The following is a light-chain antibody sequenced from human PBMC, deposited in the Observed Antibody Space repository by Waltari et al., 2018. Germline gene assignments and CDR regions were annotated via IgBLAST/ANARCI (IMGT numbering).Light chain of an antibody. CDR1: QSISIY. CDR3: QQSFTTPQNT. V-gene: IGKV1-39*01. CDR2: AAS. J-gene: IGKJ2*01. Sequence: DIQMTQSPSSLSASVGDRVTITCRASQSISIYVNWYQQKPGKAPNLLIYAASSLQSGVPSRFSGSGSGTDVSLTISSLQPGDFATYYCQQSFTTPQNTFGQGTRLEIK.